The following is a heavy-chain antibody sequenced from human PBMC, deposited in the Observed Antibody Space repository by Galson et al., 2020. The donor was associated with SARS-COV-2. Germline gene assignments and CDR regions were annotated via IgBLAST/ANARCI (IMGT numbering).Heavy chain of an antibody. D-gene: IGHD3-22*01. CDR1: GYSFTSYW. CDR2: IYPGDSDN. V-gene: IGHV5-51*01. CDR3: ARQFYDSSGYYSTYYYYYYMDV. J-gene: IGHJ6*03. Sequence: GESLKISCKGSGYSFTSYWIGWVRQMPGKGLEWMGIIYPGDSDNRYSPSFQGQVTISADKSISTAYLQWSSLKASDTAMYYCARQFYDSSGYYSTYYYYYYMDVWGKGTTVTVSS.